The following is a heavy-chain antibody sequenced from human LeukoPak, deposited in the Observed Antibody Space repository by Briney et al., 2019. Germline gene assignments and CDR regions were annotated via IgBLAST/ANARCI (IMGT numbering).Heavy chain of an antibody. J-gene: IGHJ6*02. CDR3: ARDRGVTIFGVVLEYGMDV. CDR1: GGSIRNYY. D-gene: IGHD3-3*01. V-gene: IGHV4-59*12. CDR2: IYHSGST. Sequence: PSETLSLTCTVSGGSIRNYYWTWIRQPPGRGLEWIGYIYHSGSTKYNPSLKSRVTISVDTSKNQFSLRLRSVTAADAAVYYCARDRGVTIFGVVLEYGMDVWGQGTTVTVSS.